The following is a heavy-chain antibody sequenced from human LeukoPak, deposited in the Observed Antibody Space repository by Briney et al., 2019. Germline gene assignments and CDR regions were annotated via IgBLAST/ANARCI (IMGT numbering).Heavy chain of an antibody. J-gene: IGHJ4*02. Sequence: SETLSLTCTVSGGSISSGSYYWSWIRQPPGKGLEWIGRIYTSGSTNYNPSPKSRVTISVDTSKNQFSLKLSSVTAADTAVYYCGRDSHDSSGYYHIGDYWGQGTLVTVSS. V-gene: IGHV4-61*02. CDR3: GRDSHDSSGYYHIGDY. CDR2: IYTSGST. D-gene: IGHD3-22*01. CDR1: GGSISSGSYY.